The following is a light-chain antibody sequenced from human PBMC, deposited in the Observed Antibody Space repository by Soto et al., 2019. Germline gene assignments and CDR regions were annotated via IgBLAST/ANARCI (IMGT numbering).Light chain of an antibody. V-gene: IGKV1-33*01. CDR3: QQYDNLLTFT. Sequence: DIQMTQSPSSLSASVGYRVTISCQASQDINNYLNWYQQKPGKAPKLLIYDASSLETGVPSRFSGSGSGTDFTFTISSLQPEDIATYYCQQYDNLLTFTFGPGTKVDIK. J-gene: IGKJ3*01. CDR2: DAS. CDR1: QDINNY.